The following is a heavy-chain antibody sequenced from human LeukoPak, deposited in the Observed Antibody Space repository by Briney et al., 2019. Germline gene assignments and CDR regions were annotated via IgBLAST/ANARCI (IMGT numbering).Heavy chain of an antibody. J-gene: IGHJ4*02. Sequence: SETLSLTCTVSGDSISSYFWSWLRQPPGKGLEWIGYIYYNERSNYNPSLRSRVTISIDTSKNQFSLKLNSVTAADTAVYYCARSPQHFDRLLDGDSHYFFDSWGQGTLVTVSS. V-gene: IGHV4-59*12. CDR3: ARSPQHFDRLLDGDSHYFFDS. CDR1: GDSISSYF. D-gene: IGHD3-9*01. CDR2: IYYNERS.